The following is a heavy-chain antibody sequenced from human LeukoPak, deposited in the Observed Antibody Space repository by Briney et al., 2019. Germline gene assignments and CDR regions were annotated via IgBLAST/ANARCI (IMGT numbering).Heavy chain of an antibody. CDR1: GYSFTSYW. D-gene: IGHD2-2*01. J-gene: IGHJ4*02. CDR2: IKQDGSEK. V-gene: IGHV3-7*05. Sequence: GESLKISCKGSGYSFTSYWIGWVRQAPGKGLEWVANIKQDGSEKYYVDSVKGRFTISRDNAKNSLYLQMNSLRAEDTAVYYCARDQRYCSSSSCPWEPFDYWGLGTLVTVSS. CDR3: ARDQRYCSSSSCPWEPFDY.